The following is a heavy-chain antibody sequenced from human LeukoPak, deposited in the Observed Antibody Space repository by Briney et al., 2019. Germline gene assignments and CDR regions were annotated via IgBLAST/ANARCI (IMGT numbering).Heavy chain of an antibody. D-gene: IGHD2-2*01. CDR1: GGSFSGYY. J-gene: IGHJ5*02. CDR2: INHSGST. Sequence: SETLSLTCAVYGGSFSGYYWSWIRQPPGKGLEWIEEINHSGSTNYNPSLKSRVTISVDTSKNQFSLKLSSVTAADTAVYYCATRYCSSTSCYSPPWGQGTLVTVSS. CDR3: ATRYCSSTSCYSPP. V-gene: IGHV4-34*01.